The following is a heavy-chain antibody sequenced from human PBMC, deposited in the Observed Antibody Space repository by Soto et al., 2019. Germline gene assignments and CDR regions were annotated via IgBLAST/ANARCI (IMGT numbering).Heavy chain of an antibody. CDR1: GGSISSGGYY. D-gene: IGHD4-4*01. Sequence: SETLSLTCTVSGGSISSGGYYWSWIRQHPGKGLEWIGYIYYSGSTYYNPSLKSRVTISVDTSKNQFSLKLSSVTAADTAVYYCAREYSNGWFDPWGQGTLVTVPQ. CDR3: AREYSNGWFDP. V-gene: IGHV4-31*03. J-gene: IGHJ5*02. CDR2: IYYSGST.